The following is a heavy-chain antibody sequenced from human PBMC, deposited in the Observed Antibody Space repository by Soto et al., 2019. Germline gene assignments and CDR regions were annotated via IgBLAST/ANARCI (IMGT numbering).Heavy chain of an antibody. CDR3: TTAGQQLVGINYVDY. CDR1: GFTFSNAW. D-gene: IGHD6-13*01. V-gene: IGHV3-15*07. J-gene: IGHJ4*02. CDR2: IKSKTDGGTT. Sequence: TGGSLRLSCAASGFTFSNAWMNWVRQAPGKGLEWVGRIKSKTDGGTTDYAAPVKGRFTISRDDSKNTLYLQMNSLKTEDTAVYYCTTAGQQLVGINYVDYWGQGTLVTVSS.